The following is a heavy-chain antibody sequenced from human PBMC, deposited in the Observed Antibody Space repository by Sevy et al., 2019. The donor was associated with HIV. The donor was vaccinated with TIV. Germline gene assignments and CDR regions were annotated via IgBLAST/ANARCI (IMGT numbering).Heavy chain of an antibody. J-gene: IGHJ6*03. D-gene: IGHD3-10*01. V-gene: IGHV3-20*01. CDR1: GFTFDDYG. CDR2: INWNGGST. Sequence: GGSLRLSCAASGFTFDDYGMSWVRQAPGKGLEWVSGINWNGGSTGYADSVKGRFTISRDNAKNSLYLQMNSLRAEDTALYHCARESRGDFQYYYYYYYMDVWGKGTQVTVSS. CDR3: ARESRGDFQYYYYYYYMDV.